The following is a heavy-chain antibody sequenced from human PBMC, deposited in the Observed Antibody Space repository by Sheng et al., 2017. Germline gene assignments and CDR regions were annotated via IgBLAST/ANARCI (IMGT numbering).Heavy chain of an antibody. CDR3: ARGKDWFDPV. V-gene: IGHV4-59*01. Sequence: QVQLQESGPGLVKPSETLSLTCAVSGGSINYYYWSWIRQPPGKGLEWIGYIYYNGITDYNPSLKSRVTISIDKSKNQFSLKVSSVTAADTAVYYCARGKDWFDPVGARGTLVTVSS. CDR1: GGSINYYY. J-gene: IGHJ5*02. CDR2: IYYNGIT.